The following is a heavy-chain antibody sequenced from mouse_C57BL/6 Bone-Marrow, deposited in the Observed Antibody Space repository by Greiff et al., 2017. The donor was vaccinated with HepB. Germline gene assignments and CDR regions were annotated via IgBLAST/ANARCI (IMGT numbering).Heavy chain of an antibody. V-gene: IGHV1-4*01. J-gene: IGHJ4*01. CDR3: ARPLYGPYAMDY. CDR1: GYTFTSYT. CDR2: INPSSGYT. Sequence: QVQPQQSGAELARPGASVKMSCKASGYTFTSYTMHWVKQRPGQGLEWIGYINPSSGYTKYNQKFKDKATLTADKSSSTAYMQLSSLTSEDSAVYYCARPLYGPYAMDYWGQGTSVTVSS. D-gene: IGHD1-1*01.